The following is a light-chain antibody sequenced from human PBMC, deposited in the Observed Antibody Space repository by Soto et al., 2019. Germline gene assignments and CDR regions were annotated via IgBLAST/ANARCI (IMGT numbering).Light chain of an antibody. V-gene: IGLV2-8*01. Sequence: QSVLTQPPSASGSPGQSVTISCTGTSSSVGGYNFVSWYQHHPGKAPKLLIYEVSHRPSGVPDRFSGSKSGNTASLTVSGLQAEYEADYFCSSYADTNNYVFGTGPKLTVL. CDR2: EVS. J-gene: IGLJ1*01. CDR3: SSYADTNNYV. CDR1: SSSVGGYNF.